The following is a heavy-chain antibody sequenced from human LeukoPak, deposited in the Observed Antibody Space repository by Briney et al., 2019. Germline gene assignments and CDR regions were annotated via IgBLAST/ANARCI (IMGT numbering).Heavy chain of an antibody. CDR2: IIPIFGTA. V-gene: IGHV1-69*13. CDR1: GGTFSSYA. Sequence: GASVKVSCKGSGGTFSSYAISWVRQAPGQGVEWMGGIIPIFGTANDAQNFQGRVTITADESTRTAYMELRTLRSEDTAIYYCARGSGETGGYYYVYWGRGPPVTVSS. J-gene: IGHJ4*02. CDR3: ARGSGETGGYYYVY. D-gene: IGHD3-22*01.